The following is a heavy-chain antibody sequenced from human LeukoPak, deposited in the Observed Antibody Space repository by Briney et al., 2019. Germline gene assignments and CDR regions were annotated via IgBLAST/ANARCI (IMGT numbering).Heavy chain of an antibody. CDR2: IYYSGST. Sequence: SETLSLTCTVSGGSISSYYWSWIRQPPGKGLEWIGYIYYSGSTNYNPSLKSRVTISVDTSKNQFSLKLSSVTAADTAVYYCARSTDLAYCGGDRYRFDYWGQGTLVTVSS. CDR3: ARSTDLAYCGGDRYRFDY. V-gene: IGHV4-59*01. CDR1: GGSISSYY. J-gene: IGHJ4*02. D-gene: IGHD2-21*02.